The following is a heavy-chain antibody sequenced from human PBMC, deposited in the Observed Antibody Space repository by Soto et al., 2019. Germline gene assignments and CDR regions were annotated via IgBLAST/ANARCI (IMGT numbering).Heavy chain of an antibody. CDR2: IIPMFSSA. Sequence: QVQLVQSGAEVKKPGSSVKLSCNAAGGTFNNLAVSWVRQAPGQGLEWMGEIIPMFSSANYAQRFQGRVTITADESRSIAYMYLSSLRSDDTAIYFCARGGRMGNWYFDLWGRGTLVTVSS. D-gene: IGHD3-10*01. J-gene: IGHJ2*01. CDR3: ARGGRMGNWYFDL. V-gene: IGHV1-69*01. CDR1: GGTFNNLA.